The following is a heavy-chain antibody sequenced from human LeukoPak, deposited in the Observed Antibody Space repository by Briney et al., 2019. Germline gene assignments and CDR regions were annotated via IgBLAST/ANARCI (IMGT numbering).Heavy chain of an antibody. J-gene: IGHJ4*02. V-gene: IGHV3-23*01. D-gene: IGHD2/OR15-2a*01. Sequence: GGSLRLSCAVSGFSFSTYAMTWVRQAPGKGLEWVSVIGGSGGSTYYADSVKGRFTVSRDNSKNTLYLQLTSLRAEDTALYYCAKHKLLWTTNIDYWGQGTLVTVSS. CDR3: AKHKLLWTTNIDY. CDR2: IGGSGGST. CDR1: GFSFSTYA.